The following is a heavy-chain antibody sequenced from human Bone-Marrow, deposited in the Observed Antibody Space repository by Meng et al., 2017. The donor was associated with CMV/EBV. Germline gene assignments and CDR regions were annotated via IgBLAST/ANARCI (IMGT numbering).Heavy chain of an antibody. V-gene: IGHV4-39*07. D-gene: IGHD3-10*01. CDR2: IYYSGST. CDR1: GGSISSSSYY. CDR3: ARVDAITMVRGVPDY. J-gene: IGHJ4*02. Sequence: SETLSLTCTVSGGSISSSSYYWGWIRQPPGKGLEWIGSIYYSGSTYYNPSLKSRVTISVDTSKNQFSRKLSSVTAADTAVYYCARVDAITMVRGVPDYWGQGTLVTVSS.